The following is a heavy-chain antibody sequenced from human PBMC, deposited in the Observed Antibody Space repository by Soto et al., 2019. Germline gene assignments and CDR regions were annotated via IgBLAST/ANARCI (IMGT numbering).Heavy chain of an antibody. J-gene: IGHJ4*02. Sequence: EVQLVDSGGGLVQPGGSLRLSCAASGFIVSSNYMNWVRQAPGKGLEWVSVIFSGGNTYYADSVKGRFTISRDNSKNTVWLQMNSLRVEDTAVYYCARGSGSSSGFPFDFWGQGTLVNVSS. CDR1: GFIVSSNY. CDR3: ARGSGSSSGFPFDF. CDR2: IFSGGNT. V-gene: IGHV3-66*01. D-gene: IGHD6-6*01.